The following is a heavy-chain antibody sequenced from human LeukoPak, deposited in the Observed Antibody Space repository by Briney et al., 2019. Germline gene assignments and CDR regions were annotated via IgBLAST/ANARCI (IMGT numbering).Heavy chain of an antibody. Sequence: GESLKISCKGSGYSFTSYWIGWVRQMPGKGLEWMGIIYPGDSDTRYSPSFQGQVTISADKSISTAYLQWSSLKASDTAMYYCARAGGSGSYYNDPSEYFQHWGQGTLVTVSS. CDR1: GYSFTSYW. D-gene: IGHD3-10*01. CDR3: ARAGGSGSYYNDPSEYFQH. CDR2: IYPGDSDT. J-gene: IGHJ1*01. V-gene: IGHV5-51*01.